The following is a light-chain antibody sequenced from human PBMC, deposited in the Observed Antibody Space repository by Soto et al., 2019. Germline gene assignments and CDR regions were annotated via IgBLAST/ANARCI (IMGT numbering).Light chain of an antibody. CDR2: EDS. Sequence: QSVLTQPASVSGSPGQSITISCTGTSSDVGSYNLVSWYQQYPGKAPKVMIYEDSKWPSGVSNRFSGSKSGNTASLTISGLQAEDEADYYCCSYAGGSIIFGGGTKLTVL. CDR1: SSDVGSYNL. CDR3: CSYAGGSII. V-gene: IGLV2-23*01. J-gene: IGLJ2*01.